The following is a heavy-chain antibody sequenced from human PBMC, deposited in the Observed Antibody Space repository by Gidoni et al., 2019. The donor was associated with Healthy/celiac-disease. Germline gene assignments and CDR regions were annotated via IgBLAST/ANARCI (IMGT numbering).Heavy chain of an antibody. CDR1: GFNFSCYS. V-gene: IGHV3-21*01. CDR2: ISRTSSYI. D-gene: IGHD6-13*01. CDR3: ARDSIAAAGYYYYGMDV. Sequence: EVQLVESGGGLVKPGGSLRLSCAASGFNFSCYSMNWVRQAPGKGLEWVASISRTSSYIYYADSVKGRFTISRDNAKNSLYLQMNSLRAEDTAVYYCARDSIAAAGYYYYGMDVWGQGTTVTVSS. J-gene: IGHJ6*02.